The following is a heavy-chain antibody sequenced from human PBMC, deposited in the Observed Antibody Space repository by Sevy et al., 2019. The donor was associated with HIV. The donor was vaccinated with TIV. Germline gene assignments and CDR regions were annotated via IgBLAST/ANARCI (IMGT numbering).Heavy chain of an antibody. D-gene: IGHD1-26*01. CDR1: GFTFSSYA. CDR2: ISYDGSNK. CDR3: ARESVTREYFDY. Sequence: GGSLRLSCAASGFTFSSYAMHWVRQAPGMGLEWVAVISYDGSNKYYADSVKGRFTISRDNSKNTLYLQMNSLRAEDTAVYYCARESVTREYFDYWGQRTLVTVSS. J-gene: IGHJ4*02. V-gene: IGHV3-30-3*01.